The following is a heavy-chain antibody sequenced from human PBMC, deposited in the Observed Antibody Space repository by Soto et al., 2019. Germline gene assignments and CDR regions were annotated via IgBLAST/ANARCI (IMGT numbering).Heavy chain of an antibody. CDR3: ARDLLVYCDSSGGIDGMDV. CDR2: IVPILGIA. V-gene: IGHV1-69*08. J-gene: IGHJ6*01. Sequence: QVQLVQSGAEVKKPGSSVKVSCKASGGTFSSYTISWVRQAPGQGLEWMGRIVPILGIANYAQKFQGRVKITADKSTSKAYMELSSLRSEDTAVDYCARDLLVYCDSSGGIDGMDVWGQGTMVTVSS. CDR1: GGTFSSYT. D-gene: IGHD3-22*01.